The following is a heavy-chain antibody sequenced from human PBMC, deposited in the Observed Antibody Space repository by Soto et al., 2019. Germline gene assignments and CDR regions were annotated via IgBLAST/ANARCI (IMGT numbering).Heavy chain of an antibody. V-gene: IGHV3-30*18. CDR2: ISYDGSNK. J-gene: IGHJ3*02. D-gene: IGHD3-22*01. Sequence: PGGSLRLSCAASGFTFSSYGMHWVRQAPGKGLEWLAVISYDGSNKYYADSVKGRFTISRDNSKNTLYLQMNSLRAEDTAVYYCAKDYYDSSGYYYLGAFDIWGQGTMVTVSS. CDR1: GFTFSSYG. CDR3: AKDYYDSSGYYYLGAFDI.